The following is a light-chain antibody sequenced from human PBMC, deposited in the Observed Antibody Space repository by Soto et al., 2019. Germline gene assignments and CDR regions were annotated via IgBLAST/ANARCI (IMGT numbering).Light chain of an antibody. CDR3: QQYAGSPRT. V-gene: IGKV3-20*01. CDR2: SAS. Sequence: VLTRSPCTLSFSPVERATLSCRASQSVSSSYLAWYQQKPGQAPRLLIYSASRRATGIPDRFTGSGSGTDFTLTINRVEPEDFAVYFCQQYAGSPRTFGQGTKVDIK. J-gene: IGKJ1*01. CDR1: QSVSSSY.